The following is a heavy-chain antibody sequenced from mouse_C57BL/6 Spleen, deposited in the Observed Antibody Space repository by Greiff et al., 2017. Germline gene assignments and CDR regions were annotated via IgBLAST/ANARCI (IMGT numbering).Heavy chain of an antibody. CDR3: TRGEDYGTWFAY. Sequence: LVESGAELVRPGASVTLSCKASGYTFTDYEMHWVKQTPVHGLEWIGAIDPETGGTAYNQKFKGKAILTADKSSSTAYMELRSLTSEDSAVYYCTRGEDYGTWFAYWGQGTLVTVSA. CDR2: IDPETGGT. D-gene: IGHD1-1*01. V-gene: IGHV1-15*01. J-gene: IGHJ3*01. CDR1: GYTFTDYE.